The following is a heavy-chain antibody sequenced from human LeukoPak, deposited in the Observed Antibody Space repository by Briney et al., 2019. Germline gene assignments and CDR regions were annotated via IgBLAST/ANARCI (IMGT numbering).Heavy chain of an antibody. J-gene: IGHJ4*02. Sequence: GASVKVSCKASGYTFTGYYMHWVRQAPGQGLEWTGQLNPNSGVTNFAQRLQGRVTMTRDTSISTAYMELSSLRSDDTAVYYCARGDYDFWSGPFSYWGQGTLVTVSS. CDR2: LNPNSGVT. CDR1: GYTFTGYY. V-gene: IGHV1-2*06. CDR3: ARGDYDFWSGPFSY. D-gene: IGHD3-3*01.